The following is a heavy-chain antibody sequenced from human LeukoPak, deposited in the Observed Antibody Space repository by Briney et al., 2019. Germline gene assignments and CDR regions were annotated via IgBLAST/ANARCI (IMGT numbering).Heavy chain of an antibody. D-gene: IGHD4-17*01. J-gene: IGHJ4*02. V-gene: IGHV3-21*01. CDR3: ASAVTTKKDY. Sequence: PGGSLRLSCAASGFTFSSHWMHWVRQAPGKGLEWVSSISSSSSYIYYADSVKGRFTISRDNAKNSLYLQMNSLRAEDTAVYYCASAVTTKKDYWGQGTLVTVSS. CDR1: GFTFSSHW. CDR2: ISSSSSYI.